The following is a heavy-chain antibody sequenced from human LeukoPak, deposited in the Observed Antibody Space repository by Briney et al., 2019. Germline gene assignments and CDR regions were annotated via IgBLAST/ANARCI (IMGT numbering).Heavy chain of an antibody. D-gene: IGHD3-10*01. CDR3: AESDGSGSYFDY. V-gene: IGHV4-59*03. CDR1: GGSIRNYY. CDR2: VYHTGNT. Sequence: SETLSLTCTVSGGSIRNYYWSWIRQPPGKGLEWIGYVYHTGNTKYNPSLESRATISIDTSKNQFSLKLSSVTAADSAVYYCAESDGSGSYFDYWGQGTLVXVS. J-gene: IGHJ4*02.